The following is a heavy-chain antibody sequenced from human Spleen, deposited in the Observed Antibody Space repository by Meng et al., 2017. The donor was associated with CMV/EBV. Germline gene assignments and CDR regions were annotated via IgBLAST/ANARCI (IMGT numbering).Heavy chain of an antibody. D-gene: IGHD2-15*01. CDR3: ATIAECNGGSRYFDH. CDR1: GDAFTNQA. CDR2: INPIVQLT. V-gene: IGHV1-69*10. Sequence: GDAFTNQAIGWVRQVTGQGIEWMGEINPIVQLTNYAQKFKGRVTISADRSTGVEYMELNNLRSEDTAVYYCATIAECNGGSRYFDHWGQGTLVTVSS. J-gene: IGHJ4*02.